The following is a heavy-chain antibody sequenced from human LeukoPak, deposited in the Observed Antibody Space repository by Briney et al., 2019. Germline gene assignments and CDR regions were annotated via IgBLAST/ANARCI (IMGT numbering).Heavy chain of an antibody. Sequence: HTGGSLRLSCAASGITFGNNWMHWVRQRPGKGLVWISRINSDGARAIYADSVKGRFTVSRDNAKNTLYLQMNSLRAEDTAVYYCARDVPHNWFDTWGQGTLVTVSS. J-gene: IGHJ5*02. CDR1: GITFGNNW. CDR3: ARDVPHNWFDT. V-gene: IGHV3-74*01. CDR2: INSDGARA.